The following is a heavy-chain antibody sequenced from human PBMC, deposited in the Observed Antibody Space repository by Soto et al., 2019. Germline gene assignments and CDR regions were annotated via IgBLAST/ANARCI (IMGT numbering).Heavy chain of an antibody. V-gene: IGHV3-7*01. CDR1: GFTFSSYW. CDR2: IKQDGSEK. Sequence: PGGSLRLSCAASGFTFSSYWMSWVRQAPGKGLEWVANIKQDGSEKYYVDSVKGRFAISRDNAKNSLYLQMNSLRAEDTAVYYCARGRKYYGSGSYNNWFYPWGQGTLVTVSS. CDR3: ARGRKYYGSGSYNNWFYP. J-gene: IGHJ5*02. D-gene: IGHD3-10*01.